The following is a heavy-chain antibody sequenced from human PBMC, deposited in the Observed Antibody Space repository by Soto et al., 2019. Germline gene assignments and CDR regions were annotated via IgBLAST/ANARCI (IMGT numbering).Heavy chain of an antibody. CDR2: ISGSGGGA. V-gene: IGHV3-23*01. J-gene: IGHJ4*02. D-gene: IGHD3-9*01. CDR3: AKAPGLRYFDF. CDR1: GFTFSSHA. Sequence: PGGSLRLSCAASGFTFSSHAMSWVRQAPGKGLECVSSISGSGGGAYYADSVRGRITISRDNSKNTLYLQMSSLTAGDTAIYYCAKAPGLRYFDFWGQGALVTVSS.